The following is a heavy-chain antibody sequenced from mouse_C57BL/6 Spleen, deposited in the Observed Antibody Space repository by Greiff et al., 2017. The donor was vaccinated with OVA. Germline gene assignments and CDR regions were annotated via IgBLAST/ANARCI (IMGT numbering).Heavy chain of an antibody. D-gene: IGHD2-1*01. V-gene: IGHV5-9-1*02. CDR1: GFTFSSYA. Sequence: DVHLVESGEGLVKPGGSLKLSCAASGFTFSSYAMSWVRQTPEKRLEWVAYISSGGDYIYYADTVKGRFTISRDNARNTLYLQMSSLKSEDTAMYYCTRGGNYYAMDYWGQGTSVTVSA. CDR3: TRGGNYYAMDY. J-gene: IGHJ4*01. CDR2: ISSGGDYI.